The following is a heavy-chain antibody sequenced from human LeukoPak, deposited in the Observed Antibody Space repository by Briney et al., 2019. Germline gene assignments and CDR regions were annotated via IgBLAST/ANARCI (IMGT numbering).Heavy chain of an antibody. J-gene: IGHJ4*02. D-gene: IGHD3-9*01. CDR3: AKGGPYDILTPLDY. CDR2: ISYDGSNK. V-gene: IGHV3-30*18. Sequence: PGGSLRLSCAASGFTFSSYGMHWVRQAPGKGLEWVAVISYDGSNKYYADSVKGRFTISRDNSKNTLYLQMNSLRAEDTAVYYCAKGGPYDILTPLDYWGQGTLVTVSS. CDR1: GFTFSSYG.